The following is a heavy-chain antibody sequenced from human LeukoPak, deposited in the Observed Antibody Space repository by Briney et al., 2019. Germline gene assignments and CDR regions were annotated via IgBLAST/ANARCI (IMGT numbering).Heavy chain of an antibody. CDR3: AKDTDSSGYSGAFDI. CDR2: ISWNSGSI. CDR1: GFTFDDYA. J-gene: IGHJ3*02. V-gene: IGHV3-9*01. Sequence: LSGGSLRLSCAASGFTFDDYAMHWVRQAPGKGLEWVSGISWNSGSIGYADSVKGRFTISRDNAKNSLYPQMNSLRAEDTALYYCAKDTDSSGYSGAFDIWGQGTMVTVSS. D-gene: IGHD3-22*01.